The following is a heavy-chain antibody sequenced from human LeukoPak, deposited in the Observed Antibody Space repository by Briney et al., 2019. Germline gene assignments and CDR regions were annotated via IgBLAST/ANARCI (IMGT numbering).Heavy chain of an antibody. CDR1: GYRFTSYW. CDR2: SDTYNRKT. J-gene: IGHJ4*02. CDR3: AREPKIGNFDY. V-gene: IGHV1-18*04. Sequence: GGSLQISCKGSGYRFTSYWIGWVRQAPGQGLEWMGWSDTYNRKTHYAQNLQGRVTMTTDISTTTAYMELRSLRSDDTAVYYCAREPKIGNFDYWGRGTLVSVSS.